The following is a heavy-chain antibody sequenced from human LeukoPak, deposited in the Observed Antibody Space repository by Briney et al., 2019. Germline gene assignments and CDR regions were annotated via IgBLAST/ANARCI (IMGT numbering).Heavy chain of an antibody. Sequence: GGSLRLSCAASGFTFDDYAMHWVRQAPGKGLEWVSGISWNSGSIGYADSVKGRFTISRDNAKNSPYLQMNSLRAEDTALYYCAKGSDFWSGSIWGQGTMVTVSS. J-gene: IGHJ3*02. CDR1: GFTFDDYA. V-gene: IGHV3-9*01. CDR3: AKGSDFWSGSI. CDR2: ISWNSGSI. D-gene: IGHD3-3*01.